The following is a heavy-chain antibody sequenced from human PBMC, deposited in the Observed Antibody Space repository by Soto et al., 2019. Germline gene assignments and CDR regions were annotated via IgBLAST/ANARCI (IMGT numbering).Heavy chain of an antibody. Sequence: DVQLVESGGGLVQPGGSLRLSCAASGLTFSAFDMHWVRQTTGKGLEWVAAIGTQHDTYYPDSVKGRFTISRENAKNSLSLQRYSLSAGDAGVYYCARRASSWRGGGGWFDPWGQGPLVTVSS. CDR3: ARRASSWRGGGGWFDP. J-gene: IGHJ5*02. CDR2: IGTQHDT. CDR1: GLTFSAFD. D-gene: IGHD3-16*01. V-gene: IGHV3-13*01.